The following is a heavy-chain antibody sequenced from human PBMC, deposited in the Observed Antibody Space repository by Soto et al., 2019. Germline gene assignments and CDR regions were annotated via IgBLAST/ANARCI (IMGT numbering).Heavy chain of an antibody. V-gene: IGHV4-59*08. D-gene: IGHD6-6*01. CDR1: GGSVSSYH. CDR2: IYYNGTT. CDR3: ASGLFWRSSSTPTYYYDLEV. J-gene: IGHJ6*03. Sequence: VQLQESGEGLVKPSETLSLTCTVSGGSVSSYHWTWIRQSPGKGLEWIGYIYYNGTTAYNPSLKSRVTMSVSAPQGWFSLRLASGPAADPAVYYWASGLFWRSSSTPTYYYDLEVWGKGTAVTVSS.